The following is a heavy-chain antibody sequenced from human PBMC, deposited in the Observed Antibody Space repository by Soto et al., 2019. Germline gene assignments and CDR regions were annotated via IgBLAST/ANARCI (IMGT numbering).Heavy chain of an antibody. CDR3: ATRGGLDIVVVPAATYYYYYGMDV. V-gene: IGHV1-24*01. J-gene: IGHJ6*02. Sequence: ASVKVSCKVSGYTLTELSMHWVREAPGKGLELMGGFDPEDGETIYAQKFQGRVTMTEDTSTDTAYMELSSLRSEDTAVYYCATRGGLDIVVVPAATYYYYYGMDVWGQGTTVTVSS. CDR2: FDPEDGET. D-gene: IGHD2-2*01. CDR1: GYTLTELS.